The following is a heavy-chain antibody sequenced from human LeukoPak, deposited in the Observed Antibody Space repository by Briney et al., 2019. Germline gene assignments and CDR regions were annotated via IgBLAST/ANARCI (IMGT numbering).Heavy chain of an antibody. CDR1: GLTFSSHW. Sequence: GGSLRLSCAASGLTFSSHWMHWVRQAPGKGLVWVSRITNDGSSTTYADSVKGRFTISRDNAKNSLYLQMNSLRAEDTAVYYCARTLGSSWSDWGQGTLVTVSS. CDR3: ARTLGSSWSD. CDR2: ITNDGSST. D-gene: IGHD6-13*01. V-gene: IGHV3-74*01. J-gene: IGHJ4*02.